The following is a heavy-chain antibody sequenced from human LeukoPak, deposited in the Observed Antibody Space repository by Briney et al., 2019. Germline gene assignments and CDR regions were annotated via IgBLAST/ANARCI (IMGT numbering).Heavy chain of an antibody. CDR3: AKGARGYSSTWYYQDYYHGMDV. D-gene: IGHD6-13*01. J-gene: IGHJ6*02. CDR2: ISGRRGTT. Sequence: GRSLRLSCTASGFTFSDYAMSWVRQAPGKGLEWVSAISGRRGTTYYADSVKGQFTISRDNSKSTVYLQMNSLSDEDTAVYYCAKGARGYSSTWYYQDYYHGMDVWGQGTTVTVSS. CDR1: GFTFSDYA. V-gene: IGHV3-23*01.